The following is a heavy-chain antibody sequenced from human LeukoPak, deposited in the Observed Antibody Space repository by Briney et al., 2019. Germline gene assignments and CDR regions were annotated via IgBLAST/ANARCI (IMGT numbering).Heavy chain of an antibody. CDR2: IYYSGST. D-gene: IGHD3-10*01. Sequence: PSEALSLTRTVCGGSISSSSYYWGWIRQPPGKGLEWIGSIYYSGSTYYSPSLKSRVTISVYTSKNQFSLKLSSVTAADTAVYYCDTYYYGSGSYYYYYYGMDVWGQGTMVTVSS. J-gene: IGHJ6*02. CDR3: DTYYYGSGSYYYYYYGMDV. CDR1: GGSISSSSYY. V-gene: IGHV4-39*07.